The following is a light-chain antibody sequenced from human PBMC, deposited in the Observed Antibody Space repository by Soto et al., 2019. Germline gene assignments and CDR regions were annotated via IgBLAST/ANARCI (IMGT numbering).Light chain of an antibody. Sequence: EIVLTQSPGTLSLSPGEIATLSGRASQSVSSSYLAWYQQKPGQAPRLLIYGASSRATGIPDRFSGSGSGTDFTLTISRLEPEDFAVYYCQQYGSSPLTFGRGTKVDIK. J-gene: IGKJ4*01. CDR3: QQYGSSPLT. CDR2: GAS. V-gene: IGKV3-20*01. CDR1: QSVSSSY.